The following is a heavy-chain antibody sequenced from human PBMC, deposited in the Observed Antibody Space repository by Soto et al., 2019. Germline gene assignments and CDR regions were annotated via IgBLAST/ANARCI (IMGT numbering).Heavy chain of an antibody. J-gene: IGHJ4*02. D-gene: IGHD3-22*01. Sequence: GGSLRLSCAASGFTFSSYGMHWVRQAPGKGLEWVAVISYDGSSKFYEDSVKGRYTISRDNSKNTLYLQMNSPRAEDTAVYYCAKDGGTMIVVVNPPVDFDYWGQGTLVTVSS. CDR2: ISYDGSSK. V-gene: IGHV3-30*18. CDR3: AKDGGTMIVVVNPPVDFDY. CDR1: GFTFSSYG.